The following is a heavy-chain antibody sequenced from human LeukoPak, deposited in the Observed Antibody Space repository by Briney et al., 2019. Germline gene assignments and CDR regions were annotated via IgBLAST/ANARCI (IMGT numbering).Heavy chain of an antibody. CDR3: ARIPGDRPDD. CDR2: MYFGGRT. Sequence: AETLSLTCTVSGGSISSYYWTWIRQPPGKGLEWIGYMYFGGRTNYNPSLKSRATISIDTSKKQFSLKLQSVTAADTAVYYCARIPGDRPDDWGQGTLVTVS. J-gene: IGHJ4*02. V-gene: IGHV4-59*01. CDR1: GGSISSYY. D-gene: IGHD7-27*01.